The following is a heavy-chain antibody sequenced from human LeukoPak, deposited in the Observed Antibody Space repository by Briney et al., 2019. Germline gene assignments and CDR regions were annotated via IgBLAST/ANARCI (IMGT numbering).Heavy chain of an antibody. CDR1: GGFLSRSSFY. J-gene: IGHJ4*02. CDR3: TRHGKVSYYDSSGYYCAY. CDR2: IYYSGST. V-gene: IGHV4-39*01. D-gene: IGHD3-22*01. Sequence: SETLSLTCTVSGGFLSRSSFYWGWLRQPPGKGLEWLGCIYYSGSTYYNPSLKRRVTIYVDSYKNQFSLKRSSVTSTDTALYYSTRHGKVSYYDSSGYYCAYWGQGALVTVSS.